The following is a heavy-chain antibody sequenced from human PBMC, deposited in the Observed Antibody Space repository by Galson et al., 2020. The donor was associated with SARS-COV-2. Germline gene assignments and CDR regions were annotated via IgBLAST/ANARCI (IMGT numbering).Heavy chain of an antibody. CDR1: GFPFSTYS. D-gene: IGHD5-18*01. Sequence: GESLKISCAASGFPFSTYSMNWVRLAPGKGLEWVSSISTSSSYTYYVDSVKGRFSISRDNPRNSLYLQMNSLRAEDTAVYYCVRDDGIRGYNYGRLYYGMDVWGQGTTVTVSS. CDR3: VRDDGIRGYNYGRLYYGMDV. J-gene: IGHJ6*02. CDR2: ISTSSSYT. V-gene: IGHV3-21*01.